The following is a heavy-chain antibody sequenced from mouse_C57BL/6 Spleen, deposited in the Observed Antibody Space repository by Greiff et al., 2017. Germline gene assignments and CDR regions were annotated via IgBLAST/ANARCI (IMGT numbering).Heavy chain of an antibody. CDR1: GFTFSSYA. CDR3: ARDLPITTVVEPYAMDY. V-gene: IGHV5-4*01. J-gene: IGHJ4*01. D-gene: IGHD1-1*01. Sequence: EVKVVESGGGLVKPGGSLKLSCAASGFTFSSYAMSWVRQTPEKRLEWVATISDGGSYTYYPDNVKGRFTISRDNAKNNLYLQMSHLKSEDTAMYYCARDLPITTVVEPYAMDYWGQGTSVTVSA. CDR2: ISDGGSYT.